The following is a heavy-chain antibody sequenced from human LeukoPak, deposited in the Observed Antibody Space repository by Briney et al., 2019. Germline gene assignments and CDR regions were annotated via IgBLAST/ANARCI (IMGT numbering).Heavy chain of an antibody. CDR1: GCTFGDYA. Sequence: GGSLRLCCTASGCTFGDYAMSWFRQAPGKGLGWGGFIRSKAYGGTTEYAASVKGRFTISRDDSKSIAYLQMNSLRAEDTAVYYCARVVIAARRDYYYYYYMDVWGKGTTVTVSS. V-gene: IGHV3-49*03. J-gene: IGHJ6*03. CDR3: ARVVIAARRDYYYYYYMDV. D-gene: IGHD6-6*01. CDR2: IRSKAYGGTT.